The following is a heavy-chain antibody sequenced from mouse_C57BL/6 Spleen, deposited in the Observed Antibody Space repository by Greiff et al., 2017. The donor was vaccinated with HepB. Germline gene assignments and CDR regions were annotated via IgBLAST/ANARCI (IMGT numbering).Heavy chain of an antibody. J-gene: IGHJ3*01. V-gene: IGHV1-76*01. CDR3: ASGTLVADWFAY. CDR1: GYTFTDYY. D-gene: IGHD1-1*01. Sequence: VQVVESGAELVRPGASVKLSCKASGYTFTDYYINWVKQRPGQGLEWIARIYPGSGNTYYNEKFKGKATLTAEKSSSTAYMQLSSLTSEDSAVYFCASGTLVADWFAYWGQGTLVTVSA. CDR2: IYPGSGNT.